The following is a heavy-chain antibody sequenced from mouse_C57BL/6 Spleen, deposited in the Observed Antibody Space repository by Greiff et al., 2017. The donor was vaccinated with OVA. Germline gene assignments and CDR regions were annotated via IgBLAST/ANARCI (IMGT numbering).Heavy chain of an antibody. J-gene: IGHJ4*01. CDR3: ARQPSGYAMDY. Sequence: QVQLQQSGAELVKPGASVKISCKASGYAFSSYWMNWVKQRPGKGLEWIGQIYPGDGDTNYNGKFKGKATLTADKSSSTAYMQLSSLISEDSAVYFCARQPSGYAMDYWGQGTSVTVSS. V-gene: IGHV1-80*01. CDR2: IYPGDGDT. CDR1: GYAFSSYW. D-gene: IGHD3-1*01.